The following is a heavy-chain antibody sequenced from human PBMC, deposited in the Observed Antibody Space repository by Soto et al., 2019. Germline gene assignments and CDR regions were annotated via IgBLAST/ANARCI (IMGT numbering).Heavy chain of an antibody. CDR3: ARDLYGDYGTPLFDY. V-gene: IGHV3-7*04. J-gene: IGHJ4*02. Sequence: EVPLVESGGGLVQPGGSLRLSCAASGFTFSSYWMSWVRQAPGKGLEWVANIKQDGSEKYYVDSVKGRFTISRDNAKNSLYLQMNSLRAEDTAVYYCARDLYGDYGTPLFDYWGQGTLVTVSS. CDR1: GFTFSSYW. D-gene: IGHD4-17*01. CDR2: IKQDGSEK.